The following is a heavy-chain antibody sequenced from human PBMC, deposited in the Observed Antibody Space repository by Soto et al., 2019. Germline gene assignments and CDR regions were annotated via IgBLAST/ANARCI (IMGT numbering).Heavy chain of an antibody. V-gene: IGHV3-23*01. D-gene: IGHD5-18*01. CDR2: ISGSGGST. CDR1: GFTFSSYA. Sequence: LRLSCAASGFTFSSYAMSWVRQAPGKGLEWVSAISGSGGSTYYADSVKGRFTISRDNSKNTLYLQMNSLRAEDTAVYYCAKDRGYSYGAFDYWGQGTLVTVSS. J-gene: IGHJ4*02. CDR3: AKDRGYSYGAFDY.